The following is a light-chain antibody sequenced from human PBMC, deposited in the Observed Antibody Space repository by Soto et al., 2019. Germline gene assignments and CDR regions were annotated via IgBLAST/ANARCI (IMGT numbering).Light chain of an antibody. V-gene: IGLV1-44*01. Sequence: QSVLTQPPSASGTPGQRVTISCSGSSSNIGSNPVNWYQQLPGTAPNLLIYSNNQRPAGVPDRFSGSKSGASAYLAISGLQAADEAEYYCAAWDDSLNGYVFGPGTKLTVL. CDR2: SNN. J-gene: IGLJ1*01. CDR3: AAWDDSLNGYV. CDR1: SSNIGSNP.